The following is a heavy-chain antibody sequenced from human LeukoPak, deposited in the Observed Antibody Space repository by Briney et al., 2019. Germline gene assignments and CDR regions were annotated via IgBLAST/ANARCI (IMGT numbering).Heavy chain of an antibody. CDR3: AKGSGYYPWGFDY. V-gene: IGHV3-23*01. J-gene: IGHJ4*02. D-gene: IGHD3-22*01. CDR2: ISGSGSST. CDR1: GFTFSSYA. Sequence: PGGSLRLSCAASGFTFSSYAMSWVRQAPGKGLEWVSAISGSGSSTYYADSVKGRFTISRDNSKNTLYLQMNSLRAEDTAVYYCAKGSGYYPWGFDYWGQGTLVTVSS.